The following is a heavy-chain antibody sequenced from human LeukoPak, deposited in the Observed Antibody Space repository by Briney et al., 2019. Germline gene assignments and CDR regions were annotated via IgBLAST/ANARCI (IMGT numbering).Heavy chain of an antibody. V-gene: IGHV3-9*01. CDR2: IXWXXXSX. J-gene: IGHJ4*02. D-gene: IGHD2-2*01. CDR1: GFXFDDYA. Sequence: GRSLRLSCAASGFXFDDYAMXXXXXXXXXXXXXXAGIXWXXXSXXXXXXXXXXXXXSXXNXXXSLYLQMNSLRPEDTALYYCAKDFGDRTAAIAYWGQGTLVTVSS. CDR3: AKDFGDRTAAIAY.